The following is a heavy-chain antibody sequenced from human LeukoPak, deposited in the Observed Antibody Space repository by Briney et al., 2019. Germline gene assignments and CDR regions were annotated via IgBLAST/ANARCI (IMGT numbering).Heavy chain of an antibody. CDR1: GGSISSYY. V-gene: IGHV4-59*01. Sequence: SETLPLTCTVSGGSISSYYWSWIRQPPGKGLEWIGYIYYSGSTNYNPSLKSRVTISVDTSKNQFSLKLSSVTAADTAVYYCARARPGYSSGWPFDYWGQGTLVTVSS. CDR3: ARARPGYSSGWPFDY. J-gene: IGHJ4*02. CDR2: IYYSGST. D-gene: IGHD6-19*01.